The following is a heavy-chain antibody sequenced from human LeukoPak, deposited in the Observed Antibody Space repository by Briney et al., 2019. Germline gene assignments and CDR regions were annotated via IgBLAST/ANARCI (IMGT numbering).Heavy chain of an antibody. CDR1: GGSISSYY. CDR2: IYYSGST. Sequence: SETLSLTCTVSGGSISSYYWSWIRQPPGKGLEWIGYIYYSGSTNYNPSPKSRVTISVDTSKSQFSLKLSSVTAADTAVYYCARERPDYYDSSGYYFDYWGQGTLVTVSS. J-gene: IGHJ4*02. D-gene: IGHD3-22*01. V-gene: IGHV4-59*01. CDR3: ARERPDYYDSSGYYFDY.